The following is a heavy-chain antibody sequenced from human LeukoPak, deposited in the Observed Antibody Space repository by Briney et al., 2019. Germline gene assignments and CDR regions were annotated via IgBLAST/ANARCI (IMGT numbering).Heavy chain of an antibody. CDR3: ARELWSGYVNWFDP. D-gene: IGHD3-3*01. CDR2: IYSGGST. CDR1: GFTFSSYW. J-gene: IGHJ5*02. V-gene: IGHV3-66*02. Sequence: GGSLRLSCAASGFTFSSYWMSWVRQAPGKGLEWVSVIYSGGSTYYADSVKGRFTISRDNSKNTLYLQMNSLRAEDTAVYYCARELWSGYVNWFDPWGQGTLVTVSS.